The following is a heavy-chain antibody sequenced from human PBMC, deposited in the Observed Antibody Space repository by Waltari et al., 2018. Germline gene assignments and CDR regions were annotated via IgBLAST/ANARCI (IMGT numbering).Heavy chain of an antibody. CDR2: VSGSGATT. D-gene: IGHD5-12*01. V-gene: IGHV3-23*01. J-gene: IGHJ4*02. CDR1: GFSFGGFG. Sequence: EVQLLESGGGLVQPGGSIRLSCAASGFSFGGFGMNWVRQAPGKGLEWVSGVSGSGATTYYADSVRGRFTVSRDNNRNTMYLQMNSLRAEDTAVYYCAKAFRGYSGSYFDIWGRGTLVAVSA. CDR3: AKAFRGYSGSYFDI.